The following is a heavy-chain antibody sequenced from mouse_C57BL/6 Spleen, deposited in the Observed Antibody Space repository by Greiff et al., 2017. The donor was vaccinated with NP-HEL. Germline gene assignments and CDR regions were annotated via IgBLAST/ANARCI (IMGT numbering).Heavy chain of an antibody. J-gene: IGHJ3*01. V-gene: IGHV5-4*01. CDR1: GFTFSSYA. CDR3: ARDDYSNLAWFAY. D-gene: IGHD2-5*01. Sequence: EVQGVESGGGLVKPGGSLKLSCAASGFTFSSYAMSWVRQTPEKRLEWVATISDGGSYTYYPDNVKGRFTISRDNAKNNLYLQMSHLKSEDTAMYYCARDDYSNLAWFAYWGQGTLVTVSA. CDR2: ISDGGSYT.